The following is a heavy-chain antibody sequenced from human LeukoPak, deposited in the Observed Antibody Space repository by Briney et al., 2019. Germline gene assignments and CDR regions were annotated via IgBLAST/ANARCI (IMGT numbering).Heavy chain of an antibody. CDR1: GGSFSGYY. Sequence: PSETLSLTCAVYGGSFSGYYWSWIRQPPGKGLEWIGEINHSGSTNYNPSLKSRVTMSVDTSKNQFSLKLSSVTAADTAVYYCARVSLNSWSYPFDYWGQGTLVTVSS. CDR3: ARVSLNSWSYPFDY. CDR2: INHSGST. J-gene: IGHJ4*02. D-gene: IGHD3-10*01. V-gene: IGHV4-34*01.